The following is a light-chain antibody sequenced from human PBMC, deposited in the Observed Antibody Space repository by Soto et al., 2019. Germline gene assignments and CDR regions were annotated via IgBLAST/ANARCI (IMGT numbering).Light chain of an antibody. CDR2: ENN. V-gene: IGLV1-40*01. J-gene: IGLJ1*01. CDR3: QSYDSSMSCYV. CDR1: SSNIGAGYE. Sequence: QPVLTQPPSVSESPGQRATISCTGSSSNIGAGYEAHWYQQVPGTAPKLLIYENNNRPSGVPDRFSGSKSGTSASLAITGLQAEDEAEYYCQSYDSSMSCYVFGTGTKLTVL.